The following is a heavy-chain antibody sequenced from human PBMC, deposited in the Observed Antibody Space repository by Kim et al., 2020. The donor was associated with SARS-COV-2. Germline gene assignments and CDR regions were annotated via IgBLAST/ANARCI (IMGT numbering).Heavy chain of an antibody. D-gene: IGHD2-2*01. V-gene: IGHV4-30-4*01. Sequence: SETLSLTCTVSGGSISSGDYYWSWIRQPPGKGLEWIGYIYYSGSTYYNPSLKSRVTISVDTSKNQFSLKLSSVTAADTAVYYCARANSRTQIGYCSSTSCPGPWYFDLWGRGTLVTVSS. CDR2: IYYSGST. CDR1: GGSISSGDYY. J-gene: IGHJ2*01. CDR3: ARANSRTQIGYCSSTSCPGPWYFDL.